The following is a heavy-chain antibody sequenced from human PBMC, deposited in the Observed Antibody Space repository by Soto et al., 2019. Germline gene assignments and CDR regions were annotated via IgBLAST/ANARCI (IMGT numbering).Heavy chain of an antibody. D-gene: IGHD6-19*01. CDR2: KFYSGRS. CDR1: GGSISTSDYY. Sequence: PSETLSLTCTVSGGSISTSDYYWGWIRQSPGRGLEWIGSKFYSGRSYYNPSLKSRVTMSLDTSKNHFSLNLSSVTAADTAVYYCARLSPSLRFSGYRSGWSPVYWGQGTLVTVSS. CDR3: ARLSPSLRFSGYRSGWSPVY. V-gene: IGHV4-39*02. J-gene: IGHJ4*02.